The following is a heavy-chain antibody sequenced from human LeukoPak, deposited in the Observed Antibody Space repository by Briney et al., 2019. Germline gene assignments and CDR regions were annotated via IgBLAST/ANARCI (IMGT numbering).Heavy chain of an antibody. CDR2: IWYDGSND. CDR1: GFNFGSDA. D-gene: IGHD6-19*01. CDR3: ARDPSGSGWSLNN. V-gene: IGHV3-33*01. Sequence: PGGSLRLSCTASGFNFGSDAMHWVRQAPGKGLEWVAFIWYDGSNDHHADSVKGRFTISRDNSKNTVCLQMNSLRVEDTAVYYCARDPSGSGWSLNNWGQGTLVTVSS. J-gene: IGHJ4*02.